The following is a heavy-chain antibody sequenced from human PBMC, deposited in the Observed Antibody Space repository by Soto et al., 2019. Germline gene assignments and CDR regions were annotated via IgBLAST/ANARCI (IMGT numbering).Heavy chain of an antibody. V-gene: IGHV4-39*01. Sequence: SETLSLTCAVSGGSISSGGYSWSWIRQPPGKGLEWIGRINYGGTINYNPSLQSRLTLSVDTSKNQFSLKLSSVTAADTAVYYCVRHAQWIIRAYWGQGSLVTVSS. CDR2: INYGGTI. CDR3: VRHAQWIIRAY. D-gene: IGHD5-12*01. J-gene: IGHJ4*02. CDR1: GGSISSGGYS.